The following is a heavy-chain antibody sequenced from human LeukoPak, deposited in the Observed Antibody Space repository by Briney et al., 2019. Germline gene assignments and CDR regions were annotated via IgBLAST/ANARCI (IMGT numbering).Heavy chain of an antibody. CDR3: ARLSIVGATTYYFDY. Sequence: PGGSLRLSCAASGFTFSSYAMYWVRQAPGKGLEWVAVISYDGSNKYYADSVKGRFTISRDNSKNTLYLQMNSLRAEDAAVYYCARLSIVGATTYYFDYWGQGTLVTVSS. CDR1: GFTFSSYA. CDR2: ISYDGSNK. V-gene: IGHV3-30-3*01. D-gene: IGHD1-26*01. J-gene: IGHJ4*02.